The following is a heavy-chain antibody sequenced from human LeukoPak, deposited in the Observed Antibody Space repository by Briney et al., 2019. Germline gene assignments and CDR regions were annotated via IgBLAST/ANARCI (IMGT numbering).Heavy chain of an antibody. D-gene: IGHD5-12*01. Sequence: GGSLRLPCAPSAFTFSSYSMSWVRQATGKGLEWVSSLSGSGGRTWYADSAKGRFTISRDNAKNTLYLQKNSLRAEDTAIYYCAKGTDVASASSFDCWGQGTLVTVSS. CDR1: AFTFSSYS. V-gene: IGHV3-23*01. J-gene: IGHJ4*02. CDR3: AKGTDVASASSFDC. CDR2: LSGSGGRT.